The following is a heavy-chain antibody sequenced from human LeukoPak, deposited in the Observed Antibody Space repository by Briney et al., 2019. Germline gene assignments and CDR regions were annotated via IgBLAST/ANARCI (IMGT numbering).Heavy chain of an antibody. V-gene: IGHV4-39*07. CDR1: GGSISSSSYY. J-gene: IGHJ4*02. Sequence: SETLSLTCTVSGGSISSSSYYWGWIRQPPGKGLEWIGSIYYSGSTYYNPSLKSRVTISVDTSKNQFSLKLSSVTAADTAVYYCARDNYGEFTFDYWGQGTLVTVSS. D-gene: IGHD4-17*01. CDR2: IYYSGST. CDR3: ARDNYGEFTFDY.